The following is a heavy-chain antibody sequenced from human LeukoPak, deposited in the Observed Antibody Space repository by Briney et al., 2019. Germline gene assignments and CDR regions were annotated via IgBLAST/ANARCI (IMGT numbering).Heavy chain of an antibody. CDR2: IIPIFGTA. Sequence: SVKVSCKASGGTFSSYAISWVRQAPGQGLEWMGGIIPIFGTANYAQKFQGRVTMTTDTSTSTAYMELRSLRSDDTAVYYCARGGYGDYGFDPWGQGTLVTVSS. CDR1: GGTFSSYA. V-gene: IGHV1-69*05. J-gene: IGHJ5*02. D-gene: IGHD4-17*01. CDR3: ARGGYGDYGFDP.